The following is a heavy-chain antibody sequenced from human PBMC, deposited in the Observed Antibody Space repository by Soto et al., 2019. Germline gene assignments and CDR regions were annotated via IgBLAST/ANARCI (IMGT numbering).Heavy chain of an antibody. D-gene: IGHD3-22*01. Sequence: SQTMSRTCTVSGGSNSSISYYWGWIRQPPGKGLEWIGSIYYSGSTYYNPSLKSRVTISVDTSKNQFSLKLSSVTAADTAVYYCARIYYDSVFDYWGQGTLVTVSS. CDR1: GGSNSSISYY. CDR2: IYYSGST. J-gene: IGHJ4*02. CDR3: ARIYYDSVFDY. V-gene: IGHV4-39*01.